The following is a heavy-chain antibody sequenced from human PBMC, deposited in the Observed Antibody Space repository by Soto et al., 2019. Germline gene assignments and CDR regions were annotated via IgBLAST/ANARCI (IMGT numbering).Heavy chain of an antibody. V-gene: IGHV3-23*01. Sequence: EVHLLESGGGLVQPGGSLRLSCAAPGFMFSAYAMHWVRHAPGQGLEWVSRMSGTSDDTYYAESVKGRFTVSRDSYTDTLYLQLNSLRAEDTALYFCAREYGGCPFYYRWQGTVVIVSS. D-gene: IGHD2-15*01. J-gene: IGHJ4*02. CDR3: AREYGGCPFYY. CDR2: MSGTSDDT. CDR1: GFMFSAYA.